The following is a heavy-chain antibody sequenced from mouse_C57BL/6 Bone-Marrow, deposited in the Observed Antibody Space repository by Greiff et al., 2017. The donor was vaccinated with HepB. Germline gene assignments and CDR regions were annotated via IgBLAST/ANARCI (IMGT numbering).Heavy chain of an antibody. V-gene: IGHV1-39*01. Sequence: EVKLMESGPELVKPGASVKISCKASGYSFTDYNMNWVKQSNGKSLEWIGVINPNYGTTSYNQKFQGKATLTVDQSSSTAYMQLNSLTSEDSAVYYCARGEDYGYDGFDYWGQGTTLTVSS. J-gene: IGHJ2*01. CDR3: ARGEDYGYDGFDY. D-gene: IGHD2-2*01. CDR2: INPNYGTT. CDR1: GYSFTDYN.